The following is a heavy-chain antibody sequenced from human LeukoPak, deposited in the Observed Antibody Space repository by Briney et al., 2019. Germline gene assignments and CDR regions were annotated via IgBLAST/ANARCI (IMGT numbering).Heavy chain of an antibody. CDR1: GGSMRSGYFY. V-gene: IGHV4-30-4*01. Sequence: PSETLSLTCTVSGGSMRSGYFYWSWIRQPPGKGLEWIGYIYYSGSTYYNPSLRSRVTISLDTSKNQFSLLLSSVTAADTAVYYCASQYCSSSSCSYYGVGVWGQGTTVTVSS. CDR3: ASQYCSSSSCSYYGVGV. D-gene: IGHD2-2*01. J-gene: IGHJ6*02. CDR2: IYYSGST.